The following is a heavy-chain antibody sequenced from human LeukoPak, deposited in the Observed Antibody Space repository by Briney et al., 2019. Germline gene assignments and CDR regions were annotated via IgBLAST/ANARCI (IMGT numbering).Heavy chain of an antibody. CDR3: ARDRSEYAFDI. V-gene: IGHV1-69*04. D-gene: IGHD3-16*02. Sequence: SVKVSCKASGGTFSSYTISWVRQAPGQGLEWMGRIIPILGIANYAQKFQGRATITADKSTSTAYMELSSLRSEDTAVYYCARDRSEYAFDIWGQGTMVTVSS. CDR2: IIPILGIA. CDR1: GGTFSSYT. J-gene: IGHJ3*02.